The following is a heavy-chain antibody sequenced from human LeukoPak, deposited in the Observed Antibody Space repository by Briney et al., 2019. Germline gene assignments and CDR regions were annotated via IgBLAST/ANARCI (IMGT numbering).Heavy chain of an antibody. V-gene: IGHV3-30*02. CDR1: GFTFSSYG. J-gene: IGHJ4*02. CDR2: IRYDGSNK. D-gene: IGHD6-13*01. Sequence: PGGSLRLSCAASGFTFSSYGMHWVRQAPGKGLEWVAFIRYDGSNKYYADSVKGRFTISRDNSKNTLYLQMNSLRAEDTAVYYCAKEVYSSSFYSFDYWGQGTLVTVSS. CDR3: AKEVYSSSFYSFDY.